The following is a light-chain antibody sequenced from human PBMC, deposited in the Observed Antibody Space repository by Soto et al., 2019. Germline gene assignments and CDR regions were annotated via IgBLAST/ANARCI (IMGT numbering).Light chain of an antibody. CDR3: SSYTSSSTPDV. Sequence: QSALTQPASVSGSPGQSITISCTGTSSDVGGYNYVSWYQQPPGKAPKLMIYEVSNRHPGVSNRFSGSKSGNTASLTISGLHAEDGSEYYCSSYTSSSTPDVCGTGTKVTAL. V-gene: IGLV2-14*01. CDR1: SSDVGGYNY. CDR2: EVS. J-gene: IGLJ1*01.